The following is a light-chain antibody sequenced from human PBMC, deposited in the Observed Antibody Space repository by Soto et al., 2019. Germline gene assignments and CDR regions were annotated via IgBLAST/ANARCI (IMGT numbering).Light chain of an antibody. CDR2: GTS. CDR1: QSVSSSY. Sequence: EIVLTQSPGTLSLSPGERATLSCRASQSVSSSYLAWYQQKPGKAPRLLIYGTSSRATGIPYRFSGCGSGKDFSPTISRLESDDFAVYYCHQYGGSTTWTFGQGTKVEIK. CDR3: HQYGGSTTWT. J-gene: IGKJ1*01. V-gene: IGKV3-20*01.